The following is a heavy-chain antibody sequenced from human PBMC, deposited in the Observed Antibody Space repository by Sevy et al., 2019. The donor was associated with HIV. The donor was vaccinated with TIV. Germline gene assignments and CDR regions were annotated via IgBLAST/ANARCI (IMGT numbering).Heavy chain of an antibody. CDR1: GYTFTSYA. Sequence: ASVKVSCKASGYTFTSYAMHWVRQAPGQRLEWMGWINAGNGNTKYSQKFQGRVTINKDTSASTAYMELRSLRSEDTAVYYCARSIVVVPAAKAGPYYYYGMDVWGQGTTVTVSS. CDR2: INAGNGNT. CDR3: ARSIVVVPAAKAGPYYYYGMDV. J-gene: IGHJ6*02. D-gene: IGHD2-2*01. V-gene: IGHV1-3*01.